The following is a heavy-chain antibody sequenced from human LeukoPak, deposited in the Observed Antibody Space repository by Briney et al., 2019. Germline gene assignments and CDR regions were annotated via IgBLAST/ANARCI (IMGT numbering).Heavy chain of an antibody. CDR1: GGSISSGSYY. V-gene: IGHV4-61*02. CDR2: IYTSGST. J-gene: IGHJ5*02. CDR3: ARGSIFGVVRFDP. D-gene: IGHD3-3*01. Sequence: SETLSLTCTVSGGSISSGSYYWSWIRQPAGKGLEWIGRIYTSGSTNYNPSLKSRVTISVDTSKNQFSLKLSSVTAADTAVCYCARGSIFGVVRFDPWGQGTLVTVSS.